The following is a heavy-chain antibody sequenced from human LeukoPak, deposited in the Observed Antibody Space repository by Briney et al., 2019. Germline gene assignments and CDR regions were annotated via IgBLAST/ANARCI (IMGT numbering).Heavy chain of an antibody. CDR2: ISYDGNDN. D-gene: IGHD2-15*01. CDR3: VKDRADWWPADRGYYYGLDV. CDR1: GFTFSSYA. Sequence: GGSLRLSCAASGFTFSSYAMHWVRQAPGKGLEWVAVISYDGNDNYYTDSVKGRFSISRDNSKNTLYLQMNSLRADDTAVYYCVKDRADWWPADRGYYYGLDVWGQGTMVTVSS. J-gene: IGHJ6*02. V-gene: IGHV3-30*04.